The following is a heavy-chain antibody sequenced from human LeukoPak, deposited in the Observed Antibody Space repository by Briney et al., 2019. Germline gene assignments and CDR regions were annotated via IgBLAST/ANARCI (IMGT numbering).Heavy chain of an antibody. V-gene: IGHV3-30*18. CDR1: GFTFSSYG. Sequence: AGGSLRLSCAASGFTFSSYGMHWVRQAPGKGLEWVAVISYDGSNKYYADSVKGRFTISRDNSKNTLYLQMNSLRAEDTAVYYCAKFPDYYDSSGQSDAFDIWGQGTMVTVSS. D-gene: IGHD3-22*01. J-gene: IGHJ3*02. CDR2: ISYDGSNK. CDR3: AKFPDYYDSSGQSDAFDI.